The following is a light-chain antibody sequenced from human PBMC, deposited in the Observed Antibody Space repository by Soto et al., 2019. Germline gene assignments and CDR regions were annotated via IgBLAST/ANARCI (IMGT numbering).Light chain of an antibody. CDR1: SSDVGRYDY. Sequence: SALAQPASVSGSPGQSVTISCTGTSSDVGRYDYVSWYQQHPGKAPKLMIYDVTNRPSGVSNRFSGSKSGNTASLTISGLQAGDEADYYCSSYTTSSTKNVFGTGTKVTV. CDR2: DVT. J-gene: IGLJ1*01. V-gene: IGLV2-14*03. CDR3: SSYTTSSTKNV.